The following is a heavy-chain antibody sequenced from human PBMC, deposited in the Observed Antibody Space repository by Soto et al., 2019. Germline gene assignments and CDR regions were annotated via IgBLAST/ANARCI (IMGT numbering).Heavy chain of an antibody. J-gene: IGHJ4*02. D-gene: IGHD3-10*01. CDR3: ARDTRHLEPTPLLWFGESYDY. CDR2: ISYDGSNK. CDR1: GFTFSSYA. Sequence: GGSLRLSCAASGFTFSSYAMHWVRQAPGKGLEWVAVISYDGSNKYYADSVKGRFTISRDNSKNTLYLQMNSLRAEDTAVYYCARDTRHLEPTPLLWFGESYDYWGQGTLVTVSS. V-gene: IGHV3-30-3*01.